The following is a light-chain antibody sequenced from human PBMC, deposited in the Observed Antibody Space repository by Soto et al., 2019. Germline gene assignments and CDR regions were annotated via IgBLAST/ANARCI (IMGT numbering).Light chain of an antibody. Sequence: DIQMTQSPSSVSASVGDRVTISCQASQGISRSLAWYQQKPGKAHKLLIYAAYSLQSGVQSRFSGSGFGTDFTLTIRSLQPEDSAIYYCKQADTFPITFGQGTRLEI. CDR3: KQADTFPIT. CDR2: AAY. V-gene: IGKV1D-12*01. CDR1: QGISRS. J-gene: IGKJ5*01.